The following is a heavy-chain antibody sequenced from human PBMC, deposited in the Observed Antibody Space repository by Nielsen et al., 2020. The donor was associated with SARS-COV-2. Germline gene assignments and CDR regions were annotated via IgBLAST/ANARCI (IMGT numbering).Heavy chain of an antibody. CDR3: AKVGSRLTTAVISPYWYFDL. D-gene: IGHD6-19*01. J-gene: IGHJ2*01. V-gene: IGHV3-23*01. CDR2: ISGSGGSK. Sequence: GESLKISCAASGFTFSSYGMSWVRQVPGKGLEWVSGISGSGGSKYYADSVKGRVTISRDNSKNTLDLQMNSLRAEDTAVYFCAKVGSRLTTAVISPYWYFDLWGRGTLVTVSS. CDR1: GFTFSSYG.